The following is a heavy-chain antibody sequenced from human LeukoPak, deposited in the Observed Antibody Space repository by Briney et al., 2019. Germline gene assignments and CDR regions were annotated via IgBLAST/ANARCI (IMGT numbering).Heavy chain of an antibody. Sequence: GESLKISCKTSGYSFTNYWIGWVRQMPGKGLEWMGIIQPGDSGTRYSPSFQGQVTISADKSISTANLQWSSLKASDTAMYYCARWPRGATAAYFDYWGRGTLVTVSS. J-gene: IGHJ4*02. V-gene: IGHV5-51*01. CDR1: GYSFTNYW. D-gene: IGHD6-13*01. CDR3: ARWPRGATAAYFDY. CDR2: IQPGDSGT.